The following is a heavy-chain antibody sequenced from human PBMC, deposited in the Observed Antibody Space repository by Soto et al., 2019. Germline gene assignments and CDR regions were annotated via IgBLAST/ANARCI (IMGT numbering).Heavy chain of an antibody. V-gene: IGHV4-4*02. D-gene: IGHD5-18*01. CDR3: ARDRGYSYGYYDY. CDR2: IYHSGST. Sequence: KPSETLSLTCAVSGGSISSSNWWSWVRQPPGKGLEWIGEIYHSGSTNYNPSLKSRVTISVDKSKNQFSLKLSSVTAADTAVYYCARDRGYSYGYYDYWGQGTLVTVSS. J-gene: IGHJ4*02. CDR1: GGSISSSNW.